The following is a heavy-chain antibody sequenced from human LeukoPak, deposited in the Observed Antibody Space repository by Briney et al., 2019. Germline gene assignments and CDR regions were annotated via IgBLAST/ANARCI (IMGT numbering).Heavy chain of an antibody. CDR2: IYYSRRT. CDR3: ARAIASSGSRLFDY. V-gene: IGHV4-30-4*01. CDR1: GGSISSGDYY. D-gene: IGHD3-10*01. Sequence: SETLSLTCTVSGGSISSGDYYWSWIRQPPWKGLERNGYIYYSRRTYYNPSLKSRGTVSLDTSKNQFSLRLSSVTVADTAVYYCARAIASSGSRLFDYWGQGTLVTVSS. J-gene: IGHJ4*02.